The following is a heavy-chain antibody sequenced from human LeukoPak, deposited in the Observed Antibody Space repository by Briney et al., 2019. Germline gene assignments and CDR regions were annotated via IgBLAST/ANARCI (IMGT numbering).Heavy chain of an antibody. V-gene: IGHV3-23*01. Sequence: GGSLRLSCAASGFTFSSYAMSWVRQAPGKGLEWVSAISGGGGSTYYADSVKGRFTISRDNSKNTLYLQMNSLRAEDTAVYYCAKDKMRGGCLDYWGQGTLVTVSS. CDR2: ISGGGGST. J-gene: IGHJ4*02. CDR3: AKDKMRGGCLDY. CDR1: GFTFSSYA. D-gene: IGHD6-19*01.